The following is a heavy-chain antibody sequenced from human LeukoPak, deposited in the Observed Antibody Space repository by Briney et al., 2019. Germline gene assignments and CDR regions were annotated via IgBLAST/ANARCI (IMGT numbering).Heavy chain of an antibody. V-gene: IGHV1-2*02. J-gene: IGHJ4*02. CDR3: ARVMTTVTTFDY. CDR2: INPNSGGT. Sequence: ASVKVSCKASRYTFTGYYMHWVRQAPGQGLEWMGWINPNSGGTNYAQKFQGRVTMTRDTSISTAYMELSRLRSDDTAVYYCARVMTTVTTFDYWGQGTLVTVSS. CDR1: RYTFTGYY. D-gene: IGHD4-17*01.